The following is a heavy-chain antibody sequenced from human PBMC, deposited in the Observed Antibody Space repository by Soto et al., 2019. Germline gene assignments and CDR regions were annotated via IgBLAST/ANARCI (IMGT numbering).Heavy chain of an antibody. Sequence: QVQLVESGGGVVQPGRSLRLSCAASGFTFSGYAMHWVRQAPGKGLEWVAVISYDGSNKYYADSVKGLFTISRDNSKNTLYLQMNSLRAEDTAVYYCARVMGYYDSSGYYYRGYFDYWGQGTLVTVSS. D-gene: IGHD3-22*01. V-gene: IGHV3-30-3*01. CDR1: GFTFSGYA. CDR3: ARVMGYYDSSGYYYRGYFDY. CDR2: ISYDGSNK. J-gene: IGHJ4*02.